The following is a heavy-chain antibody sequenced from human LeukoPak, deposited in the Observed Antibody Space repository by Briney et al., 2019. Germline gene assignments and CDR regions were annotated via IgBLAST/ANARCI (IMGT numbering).Heavy chain of an antibody. D-gene: IGHD2-8*02. CDR3: ARTPLLKGFDY. Sequence: PSETLSLTCTVSGGSISSYYWSWIRQPAGKGLEWIGRIYTTGSTDNNPSLKSRVTMAVDTSKSQFSLKLNSVTAADTAVYYCARTPLLKGFDYWGQGTLVTVSS. CDR1: GGSISSYY. CDR2: IYTTGST. J-gene: IGHJ4*02. V-gene: IGHV4-4*07.